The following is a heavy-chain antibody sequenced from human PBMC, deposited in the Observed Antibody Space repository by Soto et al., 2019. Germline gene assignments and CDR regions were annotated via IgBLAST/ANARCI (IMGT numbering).Heavy chain of an antibody. Sequence: QVQLEQSGAEVRKPGSSVKVSCKASGGTFSSSAINWLRQAPGQGPEWMGGIIPTFGTSNYIPKLRGRVTITADTSTTPAYTEVRRLTSEGTAMCYCASSETAGHKGLDLWGQGTMATVSA. J-gene: IGHJ3*01. CDR3: ASSETAGHKGLDL. V-gene: IGHV1-69*06. CDR1: GGTFSSSA. CDR2: IIPTFGTS. D-gene: IGHD6-19*01.